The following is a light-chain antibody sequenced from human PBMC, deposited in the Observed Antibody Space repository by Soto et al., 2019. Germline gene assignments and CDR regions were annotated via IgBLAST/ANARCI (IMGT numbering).Light chain of an antibody. V-gene: IGLV2-14*01. J-gene: IGLJ1*01. CDR1: SSDVGGYNY. CDR3: SSYTSSSTRDV. Sequence: QSVLTQPASVSGTTGQSITISCPGTSSDVGGYNYVSWSQQHPGKAPKLMISEVSNRPSGDSNRISGSKSCNTASLTISGPQAEYETDNYCSSYTSSSTRDVFGTGTKVNVL. CDR2: EVS.